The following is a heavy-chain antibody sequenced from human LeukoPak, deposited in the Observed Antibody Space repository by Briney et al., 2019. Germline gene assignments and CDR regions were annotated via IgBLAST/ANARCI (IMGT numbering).Heavy chain of an antibody. J-gene: IGHJ3*02. CDR3: AREFRDAFDI. Sequence: PGGSLRLSCVISGYTFTHYGFHWVRQAPGKALEWVAYISYDGNNKYEDSVKGRFTISRDNSKNTLHLQMNGLRAEDTAVYYCAREFRDAFDIWGQGTMVTVSS. V-gene: IGHV3-30*03. CDR1: GYTFTHYG. CDR2: ISYDGNNK.